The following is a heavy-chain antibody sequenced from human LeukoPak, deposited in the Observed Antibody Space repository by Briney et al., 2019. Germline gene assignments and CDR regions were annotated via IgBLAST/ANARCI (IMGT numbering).Heavy chain of an antibody. Sequence: SETLSLTCTVSGGSISSSSDYWGWIRQPPGKGLEWIGSIYYSGSTYYNPSLKSRVTISVDTSKNQFSLKLSSVTAADTAVYYCASGRGAAAGYYFDNWGQGTLVTVSS. V-gene: IGHV4-39*07. CDR3: ASGRGAAAGYYFDN. D-gene: IGHD6-13*01. CDR2: IYYSGST. CDR1: GGSISSSSDY. J-gene: IGHJ4*02.